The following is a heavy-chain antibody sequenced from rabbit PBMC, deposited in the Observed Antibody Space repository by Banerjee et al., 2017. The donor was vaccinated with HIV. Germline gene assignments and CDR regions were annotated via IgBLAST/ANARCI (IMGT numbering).Heavy chain of an antibody. CDR3: ARDLLVDGNRNL. Sequence: QEQPEESGGRPVNPEGSLTLTCSASGFTLRSHWIRWVRQAPGKGLEWIACIYTGDGDIYYARWAKGRFTISKTSSTTVTLQMTSLTAADTASYFCARDLLVDGNRNLWGPGTLVTVS. CDR2: IYTGDGDI. CDR1: GFTLRSHW. J-gene: IGHJ4*01. D-gene: IGHD3-3*01. V-gene: IGHV1S45*01.